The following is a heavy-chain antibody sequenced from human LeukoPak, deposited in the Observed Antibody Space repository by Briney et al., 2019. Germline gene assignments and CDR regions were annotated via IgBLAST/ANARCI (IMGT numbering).Heavy chain of an antibody. Sequence: SETLSLTCTVSGGSISSSSYYWGWIRQPPGKGLEWIGSIYYSGSTYYNPSLKSRVTISVDTSKNQFSLKLSSVTAADTAVYYCARRYGDYHDRYYYYYYMDVWGKGTTDTVSS. V-gene: IGHV4-39*07. CDR2: IYYSGST. CDR3: ARRYGDYHDRYYYYYYMDV. D-gene: IGHD4-17*01. J-gene: IGHJ6*03. CDR1: GGSISSSSYY.